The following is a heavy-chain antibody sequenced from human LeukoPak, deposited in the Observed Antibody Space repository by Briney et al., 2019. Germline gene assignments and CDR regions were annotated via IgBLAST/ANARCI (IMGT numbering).Heavy chain of an antibody. CDR1: GGSFSGYY. CDR2: INHSGST. V-gene: IGHV4-34*01. CDR3: ARAARRSYYNG. J-gene: IGHJ4*02. Sequence: PSETLSLTCAVYGGSFSGYYWSWIRQPPGKGLVWIGEINHSGSTNYNPSLKSRVTISVDTSKNQFSLKLSSVTAADTAVYYCARAARRSYYNGWGQGTLVTVSS. D-gene: IGHD3-10*01.